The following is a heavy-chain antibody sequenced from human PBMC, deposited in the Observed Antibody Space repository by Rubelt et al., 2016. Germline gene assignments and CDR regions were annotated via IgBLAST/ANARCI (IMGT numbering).Heavy chain of an antibody. CDR2: SGST. V-gene: IGHV4-39*07. CDR3: AAEGSDTAMATGWYFDL. Sequence: SGSTYYNPSLKSRVTISVDTSKNQFSLKLSSVTAADTAVYYCAAEGSDTAMATGWYFDLWGRGTLVTVSS. D-gene: IGHD5-18*01. J-gene: IGHJ2*01.